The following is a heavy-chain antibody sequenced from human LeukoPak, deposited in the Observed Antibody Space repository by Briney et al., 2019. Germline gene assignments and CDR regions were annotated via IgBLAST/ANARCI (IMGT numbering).Heavy chain of an antibody. CDR3: AREFQLIFGIREDAFDI. J-gene: IGHJ3*02. CDR2: IGTTGRA. V-gene: IGHV4-4*07. D-gene: IGHD2/OR15-2a*01. Sequence: SETLSLTCTVSGGSISSYYWTWIRQPAGKGLEWIGRIGTTGRATYNPSLKSRVIMSIDTSKNQFYLNLKSVTAADTATYYCAREFQLIFGIREDAFDIWGQGTRVTVSS. CDR1: GGSISSYY.